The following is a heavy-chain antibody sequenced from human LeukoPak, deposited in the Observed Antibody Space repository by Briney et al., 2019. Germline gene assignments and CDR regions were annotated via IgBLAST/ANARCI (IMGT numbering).Heavy chain of an antibody. Sequence: PGRSLRLSCVASGFTFDDYAMHWVRQAPGKGLEWVSGISWNSGTIGYADSVKGRFTISRDNAKNSLYLQMNSLRAEDTALYYCAKDKNYDSRGIDYWGQGTLVTVSS. CDR3: AKDKNYDSRGIDY. CDR2: ISWNSGTI. CDR1: GFTFDDYA. D-gene: IGHD3-22*01. V-gene: IGHV3-9*01. J-gene: IGHJ4*02.